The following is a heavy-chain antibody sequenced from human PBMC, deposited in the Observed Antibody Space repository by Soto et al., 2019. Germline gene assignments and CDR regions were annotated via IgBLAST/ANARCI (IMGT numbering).Heavy chain of an antibody. V-gene: IGHV3-23*01. J-gene: IGHJ4*02. CDR2: ITGGGSYT. CDR3: AKGSASGSPYYFDF. D-gene: IGHD6-25*01. CDR1: GFTFNNYA. Sequence: GSLRLSCAASGFTFNNYAMSWVRQAPGKGLEWVSAITGGGSYTYHADSVKGRFTISRDNSKNTLFLQMDRLRADDTAVYYCAKGSASGSPYYFDFWGQGTLVTVSS.